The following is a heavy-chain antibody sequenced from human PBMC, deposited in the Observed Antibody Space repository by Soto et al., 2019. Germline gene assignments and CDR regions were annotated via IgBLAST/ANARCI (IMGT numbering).Heavy chain of an antibody. CDR3: ARVNYGNYYYYYGMDV. CDR2: IYYSGST. Sequence: SETLSLTCTVSGGPISGYYWSWIRQPPVKGLEWIGYIYYSGSTNYNPSLKSRVTISVDTSKNQFSLKLNSVTAADTAVYYCARVNYGNYYYYYGMDVWGQGTTVTVSS. CDR1: GGPISGYY. V-gene: IGHV4-59*01. D-gene: IGHD4-17*01. J-gene: IGHJ6*02.